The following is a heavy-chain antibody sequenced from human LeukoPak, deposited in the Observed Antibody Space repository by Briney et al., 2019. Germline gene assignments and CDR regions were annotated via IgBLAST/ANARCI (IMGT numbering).Heavy chain of an antibody. V-gene: IGHV4-61*05. D-gene: IGHD5-24*01. Sequence: PSETLSLTCTVSGGSISSSSYYWGWIRQPPGKGLEWIGYTYYSGSANYSPSLKSRVTMSVDTSKNQFSLRLNSVTAADTAVYYCARGGSRDGYNRPLDYWGQGTLVTVSS. J-gene: IGHJ4*02. CDR3: ARGGSRDGYNRPLDY. CDR2: TYYSGSA. CDR1: GGSISSSSYY.